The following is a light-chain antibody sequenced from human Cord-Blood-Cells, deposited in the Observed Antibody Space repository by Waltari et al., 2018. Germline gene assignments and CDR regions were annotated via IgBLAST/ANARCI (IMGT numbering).Light chain of an antibody. CDR2: EGS. CDR1: SSDVGSYNL. CDR3: CTYAGSSTYV. Sequence: QSALTQPASVSGSPGQSITISCTGTSSDVGSYNLVSWYQQHPGKAPKLMIYEGSKRPSGVPNSFSGSKSGTTASLTISGLQAEDEADYYCCTYAGSSTYVFGTGTKVTVL. V-gene: IGLV2-23*01. J-gene: IGLJ1*01.